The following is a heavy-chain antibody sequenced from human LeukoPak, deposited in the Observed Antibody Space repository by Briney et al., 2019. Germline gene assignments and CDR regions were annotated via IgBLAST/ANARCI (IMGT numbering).Heavy chain of an antibody. CDR1: GYTFTSYD. Sequence: GASVKVSCKASGYTFTSYDISWVRQAPGQGLEWMGGIIPIFGTANYAQKFQGRVTITTDESTSTAYMELSSLRSEDTAVYYCARGPCSSTSCYRYYYYYYMDVWGKGTTVTVSS. D-gene: IGHD2-2*01. V-gene: IGHV1-69*05. CDR3: ARGPCSSTSCYRYYYYYYMDV. CDR2: IIPIFGTA. J-gene: IGHJ6*03.